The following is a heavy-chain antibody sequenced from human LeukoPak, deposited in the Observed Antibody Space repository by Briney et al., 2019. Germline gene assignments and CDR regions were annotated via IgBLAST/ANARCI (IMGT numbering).Heavy chain of an antibody. D-gene: IGHD2-2*01. Sequence: GGSLRLSCIASGFPFSDYYMSWIRQAPGKGLDWVSYISGGGGNIYYADSVKGRFTISRDNAKNSLYLQMNSLRADDTAVYYCARGFDCSSTSCSCMDVWGQGTTVTVSS. J-gene: IGHJ6*02. CDR2: ISGGGGNI. CDR3: ARGFDCSSTSCSCMDV. CDR1: GFPFSDYY. V-gene: IGHV3-11*01.